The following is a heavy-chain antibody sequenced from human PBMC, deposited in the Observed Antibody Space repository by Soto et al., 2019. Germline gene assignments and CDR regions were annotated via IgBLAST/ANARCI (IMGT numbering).Heavy chain of an antibody. V-gene: IGHV3-23*01. D-gene: IGHD2-15*01. CDR3: AKDTLVVVAAKVDY. CDR2: ISGSGGST. Sequence: LRLSWAASGVTFSSYAMIWVRQAPWKGLEWVSAISGSGGSTYYADSVKGRFTISRDNSKNTLYLQMNSLRAEDTAVYYCAKDTLVVVAAKVDYWGQGTLVTVSS. CDR1: GVTFSSYA. J-gene: IGHJ4*02.